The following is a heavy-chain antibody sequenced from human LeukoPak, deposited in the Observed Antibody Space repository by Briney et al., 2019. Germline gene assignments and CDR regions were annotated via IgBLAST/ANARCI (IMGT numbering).Heavy chain of an antibody. CDR2: IGSRGNT. D-gene: IGHD2-2*01. Sequence: GGSLRLSCAASGFTFSDFYMSWIRQAPGKGLECVAFIGSRGNTKYADSVQGRFTISRDNTKNSLYLQMDSLGADDSALYYCATEIGVSAASFDVWGRGTMVTVSS. CDR1: GFTFSDFY. CDR3: ATEIGVSAASFDV. J-gene: IGHJ3*01. V-gene: IGHV3-11*01.